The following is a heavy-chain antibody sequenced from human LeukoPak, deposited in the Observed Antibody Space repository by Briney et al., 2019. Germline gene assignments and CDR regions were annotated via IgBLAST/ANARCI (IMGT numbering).Heavy chain of an antibody. CDR1: GFTVSSNY. CDR3: ARDGSDVAGNRDY. D-gene: IGHD3-10*01. CDR2: IHSGGST. J-gene: IGHJ4*02. V-gene: IGHV3-53*01. Sequence: PGGSLRLSCAASGFTVSSNYMSWVRQAPGKGLEWVSVIHSGGSTYYADSVKGRFTISRDNSKNTLYLQMNSLRAEDTAVYYCARDGSDVAGNRDYWGQGTLVTVSS.